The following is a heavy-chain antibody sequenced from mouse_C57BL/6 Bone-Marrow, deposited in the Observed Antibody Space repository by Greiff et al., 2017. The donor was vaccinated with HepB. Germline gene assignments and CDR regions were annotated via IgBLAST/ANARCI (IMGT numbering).Heavy chain of an antibody. V-gene: IGHV1-55*01. J-gene: IGHJ2*01. D-gene: IGHD1-1*01. CDR1: GYTFTSYW. Sequence: QVQLQQPGAELVKPGASVKMSCKASGYTFTSYWITWVKQRPGQGLEWIGDIYPGSGRTKYNEKFKSKATLTVDTSSSTAYMQLSSLTSADSAVYYCGGYYGDYWGQGTTLTVSS. CDR2: IYPGSGRT. CDR3: GGYYGDY.